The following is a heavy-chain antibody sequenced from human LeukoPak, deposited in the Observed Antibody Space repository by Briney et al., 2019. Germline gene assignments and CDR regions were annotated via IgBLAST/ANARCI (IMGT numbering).Heavy chain of an antibody. CDR1: GFTFDDYG. J-gene: IGHJ6*03. V-gene: IGHV3-20*04. CDR3: AGLEIAARPPGNEHTPRSFSATSSSWPDYYYYMDV. Sequence: GGSLRLSCAASGFTFDDYGMSSVRHVPGKGLERVSGIDWTGGSTAYADCVRGRFTISRDNAKNSLYLQMNSLRVEDTALYYCAGLEIAARPPGNEHTPRSFSATSSSWPDYYYYMDVWGKGTTVTVSS. D-gene: IGHD6-13*01. CDR2: IDWTGGST.